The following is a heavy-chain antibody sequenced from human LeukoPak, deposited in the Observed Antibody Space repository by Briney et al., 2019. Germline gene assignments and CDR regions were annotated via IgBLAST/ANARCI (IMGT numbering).Heavy chain of an antibody. Sequence: PGGSLRLSCAASGFTFSTSWMNWVRQAPGKGLEWVANIKEDGSQKYYVDSVKGRFTISRDNAKNSLYLQMNSLRAEDTAVYYCARDRGWLQFDYWGQGILVTVSS. CDR2: IKEDGSQK. CDR1: GFTFSTSW. D-gene: IGHD5-24*01. V-gene: IGHV3-7*04. J-gene: IGHJ4*02. CDR3: ARDRGWLQFDY.